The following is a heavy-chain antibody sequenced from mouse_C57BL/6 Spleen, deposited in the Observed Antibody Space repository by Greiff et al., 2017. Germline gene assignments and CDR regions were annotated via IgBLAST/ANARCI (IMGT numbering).Heavy chain of an antibody. Sequence: QVQLQQPGAELVKPGASVKLSCKASGYTFTSYWMHWVKQRPGQGLEWIGMIHPNSGSTNYNEKFKSKSTLTVDKSSSTAYMQLSSLTSEDSAVYYCATYYGNYGDFDYGGQGTTLTVSS. V-gene: IGHV1-64*01. CDR2: IHPNSGST. J-gene: IGHJ2*01. CDR1: GYTFTSYW. CDR3: ATYYGNYGDFDY. D-gene: IGHD2-10*01.